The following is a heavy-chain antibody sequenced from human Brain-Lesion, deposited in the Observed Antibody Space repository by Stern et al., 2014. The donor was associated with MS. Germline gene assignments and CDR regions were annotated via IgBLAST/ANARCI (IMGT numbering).Heavy chain of an antibody. CDR1: GNSFTHFY. Sequence: QVQLVQSGAEVKKPGASVRVSCEASGNSFTHFYIHWVRQAPGQGLELMGWINPNSGGTKLAQKFQGWVTITRDTSMTTAYMEVTSLTSDDTAVYYCARGGRYYADYWGQGTLVTVSS. V-gene: IGHV1-2*04. J-gene: IGHJ4*02. CDR3: ARGGRYYADY. CDR2: INPNSGGT. D-gene: IGHD2-2*01.